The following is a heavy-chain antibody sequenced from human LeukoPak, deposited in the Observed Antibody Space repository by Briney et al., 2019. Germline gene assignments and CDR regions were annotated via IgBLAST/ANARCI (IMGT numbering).Heavy chain of an antibody. CDR2: ISSGSSYI. CDR3: ARGVVSIAARPPYFDY. CDR1: GFTFNSYS. Sequence: GGSLRLSCAASGFTFNSYSMNWVRQAPGKGLEWVSSISSGSSYIYYVGSVKGRFTISRDNAKNSLYLQMNSLRAEDTAVYYCARGVVSIAARPPYFDYWGQGTLVTVSS. D-gene: IGHD6-6*01. J-gene: IGHJ4*02. V-gene: IGHV3-21*01.